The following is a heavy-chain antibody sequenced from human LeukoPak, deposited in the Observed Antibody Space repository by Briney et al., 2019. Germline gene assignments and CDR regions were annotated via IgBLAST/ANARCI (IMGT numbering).Heavy chain of an antibody. V-gene: IGHV4-59*01. J-gene: IGHJ4*02. Sequence: SETLSLTCTVSGDSISNYYWSWIRQPPGKGLEWIGYIYYSGSTNYNPSLKSRVAISVDTSKNQFSLKLCSLTAADTAVYYCAREACGGYCRFDYWGQGTLVTVSS. D-gene: IGHD2-21*02. CDR2: IYYSGST. CDR1: GDSISNYY. CDR3: AREACGGYCRFDY.